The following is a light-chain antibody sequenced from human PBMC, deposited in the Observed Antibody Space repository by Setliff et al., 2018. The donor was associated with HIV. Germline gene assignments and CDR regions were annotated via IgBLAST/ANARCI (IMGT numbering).Light chain of an antibody. CDR2: DVD. CDR3: ATSDDSLSAVV. CDR1: SNDVGGYKY. V-gene: IGLV2-11*01. J-gene: IGLJ2*01. Sequence: QSVLTQPRSVSGSPGQSVTISCTGSSNDVGGYKYVSWYQQRPGKAPKLLIYDVDRRPSGVPNRLSGSKSGNTASLTISGLHVEDEADYYCATSDDSLSAVVFGGGTKVTVL.